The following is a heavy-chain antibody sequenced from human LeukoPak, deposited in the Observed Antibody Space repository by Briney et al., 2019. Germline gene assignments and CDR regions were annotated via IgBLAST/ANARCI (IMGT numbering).Heavy chain of an antibody. CDR3: ARSYRRWDQRFDY. CDR1: GFTFSSYW. V-gene: IGHV3-7*01. D-gene: IGHD1-26*01. CDR2: IKQDGSEK. Sequence: PGGSLRLSCAASGFTFSSYWMSWVRQAPGKGQEWVANIKQDGSEKYYVDSVEGRFTISRDNAKNSLYLQMNSLRAEDTAVYYCARSYRRWDQRFDYWGQGTLVTVSS. J-gene: IGHJ4*02.